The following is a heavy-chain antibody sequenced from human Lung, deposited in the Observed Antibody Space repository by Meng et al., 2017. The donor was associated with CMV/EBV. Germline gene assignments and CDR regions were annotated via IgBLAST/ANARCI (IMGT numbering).Heavy chain of an antibody. V-gene: IGHV4-4*02. Sequence: DVSGGSIRSNNWWSWVRQPPGRGLEWVGKIYHSGSTNYNPSLKSRVTISVDKSKNQFSLKLSSVTAADTAMYYCARVIYYGSGIFDYWGQGTLVTVSS. CDR3: ARVIYYGSGIFDY. CDR1: GGSIRSNNW. J-gene: IGHJ4*02. CDR2: IYHSGST. D-gene: IGHD3-10*01.